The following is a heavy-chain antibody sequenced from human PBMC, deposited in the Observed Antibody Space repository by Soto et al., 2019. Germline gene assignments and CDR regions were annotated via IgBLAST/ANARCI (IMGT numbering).Heavy chain of an antibody. D-gene: IGHD6-13*01. CDR1: GGSISSYY. J-gene: IGHJ6*02. V-gene: IGHV4-59*01. CDR2: IYYSGST. Sequence: SETLSLTCTVSGGSISSYYWSWIRQPPGKGLEWIGYIYYSGSTNYNPSLKSRVTISVDTSKNQFSLKLSSVTAADTAVYYFAREKGIYYYYGMYVWGQGTTVTVSS. CDR3: AREKGIYYYYGMYV.